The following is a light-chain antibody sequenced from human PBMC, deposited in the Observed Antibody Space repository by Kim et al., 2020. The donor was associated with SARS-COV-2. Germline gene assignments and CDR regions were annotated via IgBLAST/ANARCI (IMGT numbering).Light chain of an antibody. CDR3: YSAADNNWL. Sequence: SVVPGQTARITCSGDVLAKRYARWFQQKPGQAPLLVIYKDSKRPSGIPERFSGSSSGTTVTLTISGAQVEDEADYYCYSAADNNWLFGGGTQLTVL. V-gene: IGLV3-27*01. CDR2: KDS. CDR1: VLAKRY. J-gene: IGLJ3*02.